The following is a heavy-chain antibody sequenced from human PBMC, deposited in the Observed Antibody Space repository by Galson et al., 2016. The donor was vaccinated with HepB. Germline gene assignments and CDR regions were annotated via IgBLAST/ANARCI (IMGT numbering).Heavy chain of an antibody. Sequence: SVKVSCKASGYTFTGYYMHWVRQAPGQGLEWMGWINPNSGGTNYAQKFQGRVTMTRDTSNSTAYMELSRLRSDDTAVYYCASWQGTVTIFDDWGHGTLVTVSP. CDR3: ASWQGTVTIFDD. D-gene: IGHD3-3*01. J-gene: IGHJ4*01. CDR1: GYTFTGYY. V-gene: IGHV1-2*02. CDR2: INPNSGGT.